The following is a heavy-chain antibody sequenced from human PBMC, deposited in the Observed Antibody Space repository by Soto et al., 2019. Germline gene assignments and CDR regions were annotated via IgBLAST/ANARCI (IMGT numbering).Heavy chain of an antibody. D-gene: IGHD4-17*01. Sequence: VGSLRLSCGASGFTFSSYGVHWVRQAPGKVLEWVAVISYDGSNKYYADSVKGRFTISRDNSKNTLYLQMNSLRAEDTAVYYCAKDPDDYVLDYWGQGTLVTVSS. J-gene: IGHJ4*02. CDR1: GFTFSSYG. V-gene: IGHV3-30*18. CDR3: AKDPDDYVLDY. CDR2: ISYDGSNK.